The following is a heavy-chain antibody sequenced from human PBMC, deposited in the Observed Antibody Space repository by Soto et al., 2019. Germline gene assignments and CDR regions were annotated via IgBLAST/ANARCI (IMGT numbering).Heavy chain of an antibody. CDR3: ARSQGSSTSLEIYYYYYYGMDV. J-gene: IGHJ6*02. D-gene: IGHD2-2*01. Sequence: QVQLVQSGAEVKKPGSSVKVSCKASGGTFSSYAISWVRQAPGQGLEWMGGIIPSSGTANYAQKFQGRVTITADESTSTANMELSSLRSEDTAVYYCARSQGSSTSLEIYYYYYYGMDVWGQGTTVTVSS. CDR2: IIPSSGTA. CDR1: GGTFSSYA. V-gene: IGHV1-69*01.